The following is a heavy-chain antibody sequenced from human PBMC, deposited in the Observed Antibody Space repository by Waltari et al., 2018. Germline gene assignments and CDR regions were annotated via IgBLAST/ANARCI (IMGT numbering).Heavy chain of an antibody. CDR2: ISGDGNTI. D-gene: IGHD3-16*01. Sequence: VRLVESGGDLVRPGESLRLSCATSGFNFNNYNMNWVRQAPGKVLEWLSYISGDGNTIYYADSVKGRFTVSRDNARDSVYLQVNSLRADDTALYFCARVWGRGYLDYWGQGTLVTVSS. CDR3: ARVWGRGYLDY. J-gene: IGHJ4*02. CDR1: GFNFNNYN. V-gene: IGHV3-48*01.